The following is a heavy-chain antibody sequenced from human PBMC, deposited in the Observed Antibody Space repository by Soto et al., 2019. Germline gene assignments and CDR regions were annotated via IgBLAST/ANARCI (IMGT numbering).Heavy chain of an antibody. D-gene: IGHD3-10*01. CDR3: ARDKIYGSGSWPPDY. V-gene: IGHV3-21*01. CDR2: ISSSSSYI. Sequence: GGSLRLSCAASGFTFSSYSMNWVRQAPGKGLEWVSSISSSSSYIYYADSVKGRFTISRDNAKNSLYLQMNSLRAEDTAVYYCARDKIYGSGSWPPDYWGKGTLVTVSS. J-gene: IGHJ4*02. CDR1: GFTFSSYS.